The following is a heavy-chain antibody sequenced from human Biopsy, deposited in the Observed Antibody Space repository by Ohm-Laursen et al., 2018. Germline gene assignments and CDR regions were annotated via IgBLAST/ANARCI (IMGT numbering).Heavy chain of an antibody. D-gene: IGHD6-19*01. CDR3: ARGMRSSGWPYFDS. CDR2: IYDRGSTA. CDR1: GDSVSSGSFY. J-gene: IGHJ4*02. Sequence: PSDTLSLTCTVSGDSVSSGSFYWTWIRQLPGQGLEYIGYIYDRGSTANYNPSLESRVTMSVDMPKNQFSLKLSSVTAADTAIYYCARGMRSSGWPYFDSWGQGTLVTVSS. V-gene: IGHV4-61*01.